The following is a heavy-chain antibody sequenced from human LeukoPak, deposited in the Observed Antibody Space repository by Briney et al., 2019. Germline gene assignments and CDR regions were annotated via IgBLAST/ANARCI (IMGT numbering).Heavy chain of an antibody. CDR3: AKDPRIQLWNDAFDI. CDR2: IYGSGGST. CDR1: GFTFSSYA. V-gene: IGHV3-23*01. J-gene: IGHJ3*02. Sequence: PGGSLRLSCAASGFTFSSYAMSWVRQAPGKGLEWVSAIYGSGGSTYYADSVKGRFTISRDNSKNTLYLQMNSWRAEDTAVYYCAKDPRIQLWNDAFDIWGQGTMVTVSS. D-gene: IGHD5-18*01.